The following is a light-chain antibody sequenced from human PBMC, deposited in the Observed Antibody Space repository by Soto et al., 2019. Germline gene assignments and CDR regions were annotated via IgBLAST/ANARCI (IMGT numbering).Light chain of an antibody. CDR1: SSNIRSNY. J-gene: IGLJ3*02. Sequence: QSVLTQPPSASGTPGQRVTISCSGSSSNIRSNYVYWYQQLPGTAPKLLIYRNNQRPSGVPDRFSGSKSGTSASLAISGLRSEDEADYYCAAWDDSLSGPGVFGGGTKVTVL. V-gene: IGLV1-47*01. CDR3: AAWDDSLSGPGV. CDR2: RNN.